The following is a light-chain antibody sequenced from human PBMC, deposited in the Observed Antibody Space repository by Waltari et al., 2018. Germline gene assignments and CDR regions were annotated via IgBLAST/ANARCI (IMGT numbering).Light chain of an antibody. CDR1: KLEDKY. CDR3: QAWDRNTYVV. Sequence: SYELTQPPSVSMSPGQTATITCSGDKLEDKYASWYQQRPGQSPVLVIYQDNRRPSGIPERFSGSTSGNTATLTSSGTQAMDEADYYCQAWDRNTYVVFGGGTKVTVL. J-gene: IGLJ2*01. CDR2: QDN. V-gene: IGLV3-1*01.